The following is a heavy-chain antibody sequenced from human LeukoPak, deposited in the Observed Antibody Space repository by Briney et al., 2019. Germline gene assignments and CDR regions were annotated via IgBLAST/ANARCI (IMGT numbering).Heavy chain of an antibody. Sequence: SGPTLVKPTQTLTLTCTFSGFSLSTSGAGVGWIRQPPGKALEWLVLIYWDDDKRYSPSLKSRLTITKDTSKNQVVLTMTNMDPVDTATYYCAHLASTVTTESLDYWGQGTLVTVSS. CDR3: AHLASTVTTESLDY. CDR2: IYWDDDK. J-gene: IGHJ4*02. CDR1: GFSLSTSGAG. D-gene: IGHD4-17*01. V-gene: IGHV2-5*02.